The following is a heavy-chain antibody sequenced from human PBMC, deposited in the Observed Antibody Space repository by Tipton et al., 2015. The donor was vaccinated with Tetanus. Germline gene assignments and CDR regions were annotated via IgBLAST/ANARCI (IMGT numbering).Heavy chain of an antibody. CDR2: IYPGDSDA. CDR3: ARLPKHYSASGST. V-gene: IGHV5-51*01. Sequence: QSGAEVKKPGESLKMSCKISGHNSRSYWISWVRQMPGKGLEWMGIIYPGDSDAPYSPSFQGQVTISLDKSISTAFLQWSSLKASDAAIYFCARLPKHYSASGSTWGQGTQVTVSS. CDR1: GHNSRSYW. J-gene: IGHJ5*02. D-gene: IGHD3-10*01.